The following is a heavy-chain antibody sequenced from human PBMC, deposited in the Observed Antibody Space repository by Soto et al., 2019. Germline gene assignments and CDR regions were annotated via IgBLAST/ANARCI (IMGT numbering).Heavy chain of an antibody. V-gene: IGHV1-18*01. D-gene: IGHD4-17*01. Sequence: GASVKVSCKASGYTFTSYGISWVRQAPGQGLEWMGWISAYNGNTNYAQKLQGRVTMTTDTSTSTAYMELRSLRSDDTAVYYCARSTTVNYYHYVMAVWSQGTTVTVS. CDR1: GYTFTSYG. CDR3: ARSTTVNYYHYVMAV. J-gene: IGHJ6*02. CDR2: ISAYNGNT.